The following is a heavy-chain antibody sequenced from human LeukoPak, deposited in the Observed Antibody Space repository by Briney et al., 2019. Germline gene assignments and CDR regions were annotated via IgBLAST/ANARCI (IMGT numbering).Heavy chain of an antibody. CDR2: IYYNGST. J-gene: IGHJ2*01. V-gene: IGHV4-59*11. D-gene: IGHD3-10*01. CDR1: GGSISSHY. CDR3: ARDLYASGNYRSYWYFDL. Sequence: SETLSLTCTVSGGSISSHYWSWIRQPPGKGLEWIGYIYYNGSTNYNPSLKSRVTISVDTSKKQFSLKLSSVTAADTAVYYCARDLYASGNYRSYWYFDLWGRGTLVTVSS.